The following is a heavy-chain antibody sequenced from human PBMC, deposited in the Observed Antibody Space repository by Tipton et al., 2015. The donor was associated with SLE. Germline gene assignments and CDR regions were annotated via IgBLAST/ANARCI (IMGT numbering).Heavy chain of an antibody. D-gene: IGHD3-3*01. CDR1: GGSISSYY. Sequence: TLSLTCTVSGGSISSYYWSWIRQPPGKGLEWIGYIYYSGSTNYNPSLKSRVTISVDTSKNQFSLKPSSVTAADTAVYYCTRLQFIFGGMDVWGKGTTVTVSS. CDR3: TRLQFIFGGMDV. J-gene: IGHJ6*04. CDR2: IYYSGST. V-gene: IGHV4-59*01.